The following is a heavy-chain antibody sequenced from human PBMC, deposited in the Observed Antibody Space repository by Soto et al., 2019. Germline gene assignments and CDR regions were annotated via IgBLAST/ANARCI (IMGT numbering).Heavy chain of an antibody. CDR2: INHSGST. CDR3: XXXSPYSGYAW. V-gene: IGHV4-34*01. Sequence: QVQLQQWGAGLLKPSETLSLTCAVYGGSFSGYYWSWIRQPPGKGLEWIGEINHSGSTNYNPSLKSRVTISVDTSKNQFSLKLSSVXAAXTAVXYCXXXSPYSGYAWWGQGTLVTVSS. D-gene: IGHD5-12*01. CDR1: GGSFSGYY. J-gene: IGHJ4*02.